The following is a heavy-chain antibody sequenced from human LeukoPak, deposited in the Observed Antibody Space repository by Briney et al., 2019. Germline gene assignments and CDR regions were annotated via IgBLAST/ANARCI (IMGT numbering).Heavy chain of an antibody. D-gene: IGHD2-2*01. CDR2: IKQDGSEK. CDR3: AKDITPYCSSTSCYPFDY. CDR1: GFTFSSYW. V-gene: IGHV3-7*03. Sequence: GGSLRLSCAASGFTFSSYWMSWVRQAPGKGLEWVANIKQDGSEKYYVDSVKGRFTISRDNAKNSLYLQMNSLRAEDTALYYCAKDITPYCSSTSCYPFDYWGQGTLVTVSS. J-gene: IGHJ4*02.